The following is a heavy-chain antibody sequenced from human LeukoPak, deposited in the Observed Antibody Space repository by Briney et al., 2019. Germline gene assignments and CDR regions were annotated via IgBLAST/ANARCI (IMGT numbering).Heavy chain of an antibody. D-gene: IGHD5-12*01. CDR3: ARVGWLRLGRYYMDV. CDR2: IYYSGST. Sequence: SETLSLTCTVSGGSISSSSYYWGWIRQPSGKGLEWIGSIYYSGSTYYNPSLKSRVTISVDTSKNQFSLKLSSVTAADTAVYYCARVGWLRLGRYYMDVWGKGTTVTVSS. CDR1: GGSISSSSYY. J-gene: IGHJ6*03. V-gene: IGHV4-39*07.